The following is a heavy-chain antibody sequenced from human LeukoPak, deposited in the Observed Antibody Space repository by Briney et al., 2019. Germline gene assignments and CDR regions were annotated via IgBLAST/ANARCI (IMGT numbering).Heavy chain of an antibody. D-gene: IGHD5-12*01. CDR3: AREDSGYDQFDY. J-gene: IGHJ4*02. V-gene: IGHV4-39*07. CDR1: GGSISSSSLY. Sequence: SETLSLTCTVSGGSISSSSLYWGWIRQPPGKGLEWIGSIYYSGRTYYNPSLKSRVTISIDTSKNQFSLKLSSVTAADTALYFCAREDSGYDQFDYWGQGTLVIVSS. CDR2: IYYSGRT.